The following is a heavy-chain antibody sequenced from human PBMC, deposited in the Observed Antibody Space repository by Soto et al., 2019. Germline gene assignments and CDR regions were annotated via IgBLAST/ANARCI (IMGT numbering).Heavy chain of an antibody. CDR1: GFTCSSYS. J-gene: IGHJ5*02. D-gene: IGHD2-15*01. CDR2: ISSSSSYI. Sequence: TGGSLRLSCAASGFTCSSYSMNWVRQAPGKGLEWVSSISSSSSYIYYADSVKGRFTISRDNAKNSLYLQMNSLRAEDTAVYYCARGLAATPNWFDPWGQGTLVTVSS. V-gene: IGHV3-21*01. CDR3: ARGLAATPNWFDP.